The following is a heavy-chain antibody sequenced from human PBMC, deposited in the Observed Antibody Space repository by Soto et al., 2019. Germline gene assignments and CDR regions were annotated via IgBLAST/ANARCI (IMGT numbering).Heavy chain of an antibody. D-gene: IGHD6-19*01. CDR2: ISGSGGST. Sequence: GGSLRLSCAASGFTFRSYDMTWVRQAPGKGLEWVSGISGSGGSTNYADSVKGRFTISRDNPKNTLYLQMSSLRAEDTAVYFCAKVRGMAVTTTGAFDLWGQGTMVTVTS. CDR1: GFTFRSYD. J-gene: IGHJ3*01. V-gene: IGHV3-23*01. CDR3: AKVRGMAVTTTGAFDL.